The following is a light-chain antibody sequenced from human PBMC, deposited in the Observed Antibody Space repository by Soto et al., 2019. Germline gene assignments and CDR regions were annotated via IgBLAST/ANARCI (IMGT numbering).Light chain of an antibody. V-gene: IGLV2-14*03. J-gene: IGLJ1*01. CDR3: SSYASSSTPDV. CDR2: DVS. Sequence: QSVLTQPASVSGSPGQSITISCTGTSGDVGGYNSVSWYQHHPGKAPKLIIYDVSNRPSGVSNRFSGSKSGTTASLTISGLQAEDEADYYCSSYASSSTPDVFGTGTKVT. CDR1: SGDVGGYNS.